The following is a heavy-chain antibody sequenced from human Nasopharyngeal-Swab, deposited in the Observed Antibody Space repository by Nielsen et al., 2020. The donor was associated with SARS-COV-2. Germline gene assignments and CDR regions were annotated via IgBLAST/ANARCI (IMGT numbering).Heavy chain of an antibody. CDR2: INHSGST. Sequence: SETLSLTCAVYGGSFSGSYWGWIRQPPGKGPEWIAEINHSGSTNYNPSLKSRVTISVDTSKNQFSLELISVTAADTAVYYCARHIRGWDAFDIWGQGTTVTVSS. V-gene: IGHV4-34*01. D-gene: IGHD6-19*01. CDR1: GGSFSGSY. J-gene: IGHJ3*02. CDR3: ARHIRGWDAFDI.